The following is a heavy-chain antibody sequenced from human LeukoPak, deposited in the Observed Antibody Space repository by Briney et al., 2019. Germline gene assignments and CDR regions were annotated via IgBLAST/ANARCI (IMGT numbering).Heavy chain of an antibody. CDR2: INHSGST. J-gene: IGHJ4*02. CDR3: ARHALGILRYFDWLLSSYFDY. D-gene: IGHD3-9*01. CDR1: GGSFSGYY. Sequence: SETLSLTCAVYGGSFSGYYWSWIRQPPGKGLEWIGEINHSGSTNYNPSLKSRVTISVDTSKNQFSLKLSSVTAADTAVYYCARHALGILRYFDWLLSSYFDYWGQGTLVTVSS. V-gene: IGHV4-34*01.